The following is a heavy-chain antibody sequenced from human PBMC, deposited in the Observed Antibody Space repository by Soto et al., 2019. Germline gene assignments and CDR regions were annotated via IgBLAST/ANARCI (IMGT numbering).Heavy chain of an antibody. CDR3: TRSRRSILMVYGFGGMDV. V-gene: IGHV3-23*01. CDR1: GFTVGSHA. J-gene: IGHJ6*02. D-gene: IGHD2-8*01. Sequence: PGGSLRLSCAACGFTVGSHAMSWVRQAPGKGLEWVSSISGSGDGTYYGDSVKGRFTISRDSSSSTLYLQMDNLRGEDTAVYFCTRSRRSILMVYGFGGMDVWGQGTTVTVSS. CDR2: ISGSGDGT.